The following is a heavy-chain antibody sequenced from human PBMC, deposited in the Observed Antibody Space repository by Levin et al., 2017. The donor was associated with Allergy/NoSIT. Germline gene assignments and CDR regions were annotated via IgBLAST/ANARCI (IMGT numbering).Heavy chain of an antibody. Sequence: SETLSLTCTVSGDSVSSYYWSWIRQPPGKGLEWIGHIYSSGSTNYNPSFKSRVTISRDTSNNQFSLKLRSVTAADTAVYYCATVKWGTGTWHFDDWGQGTLVTVSS. CDR3: ATVKWGTGTWHFDD. CDR1: GDSVSSYY. V-gene: IGHV4-59*02. J-gene: IGHJ4*02. D-gene: IGHD1-7*01. CDR2: IYSSGST.